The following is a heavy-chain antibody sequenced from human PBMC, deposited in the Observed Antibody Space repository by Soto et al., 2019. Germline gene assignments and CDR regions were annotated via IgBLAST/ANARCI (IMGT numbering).Heavy chain of an antibody. CDR1: GGSISSSSYY. J-gene: IGHJ6*02. V-gene: IGHV4-39*01. D-gene: IGHD1-26*01. Sequence: PSETLSLTCTVSGGSISSSSYYWGWIRQPPGKGLEWIGSIYYSGSTYYNPSLKSRVTISVDTSKNQFSLKLSSVTAADTAVYYCARQVGATDVYYYGMDVRGQGTTVTGSS. CDR3: ARQVGATDVYYYGMDV. CDR2: IYYSGST.